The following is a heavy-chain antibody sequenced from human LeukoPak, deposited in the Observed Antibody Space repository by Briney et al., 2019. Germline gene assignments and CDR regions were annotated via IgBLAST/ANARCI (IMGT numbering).Heavy chain of an antibody. J-gene: IGHJ3*02. CDR3: ATESYSGSYLYAFDI. V-gene: IGHV1-18*01. Sequence: ASVKVSCKASGYTFTNYGISWVRQAPGQGLEWMGWISAYNGNTHYAQNLQGRVTMTTDTSTSTAYMELKSLRSEDTAVYYCATESYSGSYLYAFDIWGQGTMVTVSS. D-gene: IGHD1-26*01. CDR1: GYTFTNYG. CDR2: ISAYNGNT.